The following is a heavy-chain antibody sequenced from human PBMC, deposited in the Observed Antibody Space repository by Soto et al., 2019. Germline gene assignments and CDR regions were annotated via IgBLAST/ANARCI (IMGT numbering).Heavy chain of an antibody. CDR1: GFTFSSYA. J-gene: IGHJ4*02. V-gene: IGHV3-30-3*01. CDR3: ARDSYSSSWYVV. D-gene: IGHD6-13*01. CDR2: ISYDGSNK. Sequence: QVQLVESGGGVVQPGRSLRLSCAASGFTFSSYAMHWVRQAPGKGLEWVAVISYDGSNKYYADSVKGRFTISRDNSKNPLYLQMNSLRAEDTAVYYCARDSYSSSWYVVWGQGTLVTVSS.